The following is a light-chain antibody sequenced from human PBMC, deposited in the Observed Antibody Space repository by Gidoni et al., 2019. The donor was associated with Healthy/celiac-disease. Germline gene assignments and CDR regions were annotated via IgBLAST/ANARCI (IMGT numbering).Light chain of an antibody. CDR1: QGISSY. CDR3: QQLNSYPP. J-gene: IGKJ1*01. V-gene: IGKV1-9*01. Sequence: DIQLTQSPSFLSASVGDRVTITCRASQGISSYLAWYQQKPGKAPKLLSYAASTLQSGVPSRFSGSGSGTEFTLTTSSMQPEDFATYYGQQLNSYPPFXQXTKVXIK. CDR2: AAS.